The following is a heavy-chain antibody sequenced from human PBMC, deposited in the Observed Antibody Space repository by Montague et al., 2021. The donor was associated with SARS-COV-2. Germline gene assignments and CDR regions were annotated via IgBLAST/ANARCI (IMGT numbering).Heavy chain of an antibody. V-gene: IGHV4-34*01. CDR1: GGSLNSYY. D-gene: IGHD5-18*01. Sequence: SETLSLTCGVYGGSLNSYYWSWIRQLAGKGLEWIGRINHSGRTNYSPSLKSRVTISVDTSRNQFSLKLTSVTAADTAVYYCARVSSRRLWISWYHGLDVWGQGTTVTVSS. CDR3: ARVSSRRLWISWYHGLDV. J-gene: IGHJ6*02. CDR2: INHSGRT.